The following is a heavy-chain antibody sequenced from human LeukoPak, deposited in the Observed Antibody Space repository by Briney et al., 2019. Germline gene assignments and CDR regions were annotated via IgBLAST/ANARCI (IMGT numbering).Heavy chain of an antibody. Sequence: EASVKVSCKASGYTFTSYDINWVRQATGQGLEWMGGIIPIFGTANYAQKFQGRVTITTDESTSTAYMELSSLRSEDTAVYYCAREGGYCTNGVCYTGWFDPWGQGTLVTVSS. CDR2: IIPIFGTA. CDR3: AREGGYCTNGVCYTGWFDP. J-gene: IGHJ5*02. D-gene: IGHD2-8*01. CDR1: GYTFTSYD. V-gene: IGHV1-69*05.